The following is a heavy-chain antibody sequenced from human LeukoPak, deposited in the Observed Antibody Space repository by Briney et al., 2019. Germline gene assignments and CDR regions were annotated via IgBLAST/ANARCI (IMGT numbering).Heavy chain of an antibody. CDR1: GFTFSTYA. D-gene: IGHD3-9*01. V-gene: IGHV3-23*01. CDR3: ARDRGRYFDWSGDS. Sequence: PGGSLRLSCAASGFTFSTYAMSWVRQAPGKGLEWVSIISGRGDTIYYADSVKGRFTISRDNSKNTLYVQMNSLRAEDTAVYYCARDRGRYFDWSGDSWGQGTLVTVSP. CDR2: ISGRGDTI. J-gene: IGHJ4*02.